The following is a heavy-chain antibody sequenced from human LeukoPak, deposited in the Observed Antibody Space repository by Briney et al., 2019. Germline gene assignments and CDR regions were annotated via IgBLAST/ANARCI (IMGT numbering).Heavy chain of an antibody. CDR1: GFTFSSYG. CDR3: AKLSAYYYGSFFYYYMDV. Sequence: PGGSLRLSCAASGFTFSSYGMSWVRQAPGKGLEWVSGISSDGGTFYPDSVKGRFTISRDNSKNSVYLHMNSLRAEDTALYYCAKLSAYYYGSFFYYYMDVWGKGTTVTVSS. J-gene: IGHJ6*03. D-gene: IGHD3-10*01. V-gene: IGHV3-23*01. CDR2: ISSDGGT.